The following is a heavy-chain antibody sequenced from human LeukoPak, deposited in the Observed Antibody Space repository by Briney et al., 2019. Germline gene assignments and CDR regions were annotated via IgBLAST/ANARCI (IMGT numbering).Heavy chain of an antibody. CDR3: ARDHCETTGGYWFGP. CDR2: TYYRSKWFN. D-gene: IGHD4-17*01. CDR1: GDYVSSNTAA. Sequence: SQTLSLTCAISGDYVSSNTAAWNWIRQSPSRGLEWLGRTYYRSKWFNDYAGSVKGRISINPDTSKNQLSLQLNSVTPEDTAVYYCARDHCETTGGYWFGPWGQGTLVTVSS. V-gene: IGHV6-1*01. J-gene: IGHJ5*02.